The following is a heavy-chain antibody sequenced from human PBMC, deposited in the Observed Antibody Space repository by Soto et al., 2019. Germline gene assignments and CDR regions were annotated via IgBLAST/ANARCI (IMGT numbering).Heavy chain of an antibody. CDR3: ARAGSYSLYYFDY. V-gene: IGHV1-3*01. Sequence: ASVKVFCKASGYTFTSYAMHWVRQAPGQRLEWMGWINAGNGNTKYSQKFQGRVTITRDTSASTAYMELSSLRSEDTAVYYCARAGSYSLYYFDYWGQGTLVTVSS. CDR2: INAGNGNT. CDR1: GYTFTSYA. J-gene: IGHJ4*02. D-gene: IGHD3-10*01.